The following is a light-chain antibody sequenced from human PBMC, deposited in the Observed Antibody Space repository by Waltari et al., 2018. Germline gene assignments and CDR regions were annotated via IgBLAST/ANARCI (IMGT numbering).Light chain of an antibody. Sequence: QLVLTQSPSASASLGASVKLTCTLSSGHINNVIAWLPQRPEKGPRYLKKVNSDGSHNKGDEIPDRFSGSGSGAERYLSISSLQSEDEADYICQTGGHGTWVFGGGTKLTIL. CDR3: QTGGHGTWV. CDR2: VNSDGSH. CDR1: SGHINNV. V-gene: IGLV4-69*01. J-gene: IGLJ3*02.